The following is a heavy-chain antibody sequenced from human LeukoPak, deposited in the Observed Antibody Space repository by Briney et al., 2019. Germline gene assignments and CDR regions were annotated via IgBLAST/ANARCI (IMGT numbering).Heavy chain of an antibody. V-gene: IGHV3-23*01. J-gene: IGHJ4*02. CDR3: AKGSSPPAYYDFWSGYSSDY. CDR1: EFTFSSYA. D-gene: IGHD3-3*01. Sequence: GGSLRLSCAASEFTFSSYAMNWVRQAPGKGLEWVSTISASGGSTYYADFVKSRFTVSRDNSKNTLYLQMNSLRAEDTAVYYCAKGSSPPAYYDFWSGYSSDYWGQGTLVTVS. CDR2: ISASGGST.